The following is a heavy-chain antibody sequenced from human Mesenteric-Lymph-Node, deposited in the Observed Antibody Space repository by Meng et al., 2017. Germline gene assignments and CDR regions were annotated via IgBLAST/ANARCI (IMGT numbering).Heavy chain of an antibody. CDR2: TYYRSKWYN. D-gene: IGHD7-27*01. Sequence: HAGHGPANPPQPPPLPCPTSGARVSYISAAWNWLRHSPSRGLDWLGKTYYRSKWYNDYAVSVKSRITINPDTSKTQFSLQLNSVTPEDTAVYYCARVCWGSAWYFDLWGRGTLVTVSS. CDR3: ARVCWGSAWYFDL. CDR1: GARVSYISAA. V-gene: IGHV6-1*01. J-gene: IGHJ2*01.